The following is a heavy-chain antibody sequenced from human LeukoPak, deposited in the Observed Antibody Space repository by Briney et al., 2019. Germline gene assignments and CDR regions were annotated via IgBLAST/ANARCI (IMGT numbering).Heavy chain of an antibody. J-gene: IGHJ3*02. CDR1: GFALSIYE. V-gene: IGHV3-48*03. CDR3: ARDVSSSTRAFDI. CDR2: ISSSTSHT. Sequence: GGSLRLSCGASGFALSIYEMTWVRQAPGKGLEWVSFISSSTSHTFYADSVKGRFTIFRDTAKNSLYLQMNNLRGEDTAVYYCARDVSSSTRAFDIWGQGTMVAVS. D-gene: IGHD2-15*01.